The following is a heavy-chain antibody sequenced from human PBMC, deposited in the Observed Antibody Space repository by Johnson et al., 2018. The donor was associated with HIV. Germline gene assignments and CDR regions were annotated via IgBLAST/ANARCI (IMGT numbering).Heavy chain of an antibody. V-gene: IGHV3-49*04. CDR2: IRSKGYGGTT. D-gene: IGHD3-3*01. Sequence: VQLVESGGGLVQPGRSLRLTCTTSGFRFGDYSMTWVRQGPGKGLDWVGFIRSKGYGGTTEYAASVKGRFTISRDDSKNIAYLQMNSLKTEDTGVYYCTRGGITIFGVVDAFDIWGQGTKVTVSS. J-gene: IGHJ3*02. CDR1: GFRFGDYS. CDR3: TRGGITIFGVVDAFDI.